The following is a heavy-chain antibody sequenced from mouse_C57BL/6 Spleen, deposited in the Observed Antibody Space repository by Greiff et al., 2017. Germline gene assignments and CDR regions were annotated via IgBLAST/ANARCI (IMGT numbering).Heavy chain of an antibody. CDR2: IDPEDGET. V-gene: IGHV14-2*01. J-gene: IGHJ2*01. CDR3: ARYRGSSYPGY. CDR1: GFNIKDYN. D-gene: IGHD1-1*01. Sequence: VQLQQSGAELVKPGASVKLSCTASGFNIKDYNMHWVKQRTEQGLEWIGRIDPEDGETKYAPKFQGTATITADPSSNTAYLQLSSLTSEDTAVYYCARYRGSSYPGYWGQGTTLTVSS.